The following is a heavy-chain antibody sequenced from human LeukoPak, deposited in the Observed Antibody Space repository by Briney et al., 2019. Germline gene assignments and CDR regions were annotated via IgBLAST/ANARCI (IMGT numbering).Heavy chain of an antibody. J-gene: IGHJ4*02. CDR2: ISWNSGSI. CDR1: GFTFDDYA. V-gene: IGHV3-9*01. CDR3: AKAIWDGYCSSTSCPYYFDY. D-gene: IGHD2-2*03. Sequence: PGGSLRLSCAASGFTFDDYAMHWVRQAPGKGLEWVSGISWNSGSIGYADSVKGRFTISRDNAKNSLYLQVNSLRAEDTALYYCAKAIWDGYCSSTSCPYYFDYWGQGTLVTVSS.